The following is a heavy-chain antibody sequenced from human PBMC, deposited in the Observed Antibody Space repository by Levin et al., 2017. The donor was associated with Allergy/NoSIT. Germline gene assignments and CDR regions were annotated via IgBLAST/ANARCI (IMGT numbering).Heavy chain of an antibody. D-gene: IGHD3-16*02. CDR2: IYYTGIT. V-gene: IGHV4-39*01. CDR3: TRYDYVGGSHRKSFDI. CDR1: GASISSSIYH. Sequence: NTSETLSLTCTVSGASISSSIYHWAWIRQPPGKGLEWIGSIYYTGITYYNPSLKSRVTISVETSRNQFSLKLNSVIAADTAVYYCTRYDYVGGSHRKSFDIWGQGTMVTVFS. J-gene: IGHJ3*02.